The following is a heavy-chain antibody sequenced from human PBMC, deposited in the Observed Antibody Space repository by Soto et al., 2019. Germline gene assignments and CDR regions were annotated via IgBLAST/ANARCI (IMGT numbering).Heavy chain of an antibody. D-gene: IGHD2-15*01. CDR3: ARGVATAY. V-gene: IGHV3-11*01. Sequence: GGSLRLSCAASGFTFSDYHMTWIREAPGKGLEWVSYISSSGRTKNYADSVKGRFTISRDDAKNSLSLQMNSLRAEDTAVYYCARGVATAYWGQGTLVTVPQ. J-gene: IGHJ4*02. CDR2: ISSSGRTK. CDR1: GFTFSDYH.